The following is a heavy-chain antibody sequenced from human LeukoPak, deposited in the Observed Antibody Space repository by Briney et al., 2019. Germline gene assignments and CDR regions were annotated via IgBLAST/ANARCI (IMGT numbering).Heavy chain of an antibody. Sequence: ASVKVSCKASGYTFTGYYMHWVRQAPGQGLEWMGWINPNSGGTNYAQKFQGRVTMTRDTSISTAYMELSRLRSDDTAVYYCARGVEYQLLSWYYYYYMDVWGKGTTVTVSS. CDR3: ARGVEYQLLSWYYYYYMDV. D-gene: IGHD2-2*01. CDR2: INPNSGGT. CDR1: GYTFTGYY. J-gene: IGHJ6*03. V-gene: IGHV1-2*02.